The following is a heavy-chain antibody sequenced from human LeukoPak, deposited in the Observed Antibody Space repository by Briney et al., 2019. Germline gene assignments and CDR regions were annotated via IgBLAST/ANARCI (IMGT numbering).Heavy chain of an antibody. J-gene: IGHJ3*02. CDR2: ISSSSSYI. Sequence: GGSLRPSCAASGFTFSSYSMNWVRQAPGKGLEWVSSISSSSSYIYYADSVKGRFTISRDNAKNSLYLQMNSLRAEDTAVYYCARESSSGWYVRYAGPSDAFDIWGQGTMVTVSS. V-gene: IGHV3-21*01. CDR1: GFTFSSYS. D-gene: IGHD6-19*01. CDR3: ARESSSGWYVRYAGPSDAFDI.